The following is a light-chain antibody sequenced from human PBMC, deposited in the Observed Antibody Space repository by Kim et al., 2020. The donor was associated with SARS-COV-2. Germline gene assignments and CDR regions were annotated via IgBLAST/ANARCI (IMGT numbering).Light chain of an antibody. V-gene: IGLV2-14*01. CDR2: DVS. J-gene: IGLJ3*02. Sequence: QSALTQPASVSGSPGQSITISCTGTSSDVGGYNYVSWYQQHPGKAHKLMIYDVSKRPAGVSNRSSGSKSSNTASLTISGLQAEDEADYYCSSYTSSSTSWVFGGGTQLTVL. CDR1: SSDVGGYNY. CDR3: SSYTSSSTSWV.